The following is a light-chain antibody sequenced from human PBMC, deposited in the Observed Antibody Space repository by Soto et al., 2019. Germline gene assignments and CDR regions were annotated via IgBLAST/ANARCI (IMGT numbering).Light chain of an antibody. Sequence: DVPMTQSPSSLSASVGDTVAITCRASQSIASYLNWYQQKPGKAPKLLIFAASRLQSGVPSRFSGSGSGTDFTLTISTLQPEDFATYFCQQSYSTPRVWTFGQGTKVEI. J-gene: IGKJ1*01. CDR3: QQSYSTPRVWT. V-gene: IGKV1-39*01. CDR2: AAS. CDR1: QSIASY.